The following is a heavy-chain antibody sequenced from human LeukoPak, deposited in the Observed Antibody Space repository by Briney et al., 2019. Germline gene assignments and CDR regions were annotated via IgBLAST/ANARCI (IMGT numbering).Heavy chain of an antibody. CDR3: AKDFRVAEELWFGELWNAFEI. V-gene: IGHV3-30*18. CDR2: ISTDGSNR. J-gene: IGHJ3*02. D-gene: IGHD3-10*01. Sequence: PGGTLSLSCAASGFTFSGYGVHWVRQAPGKGLEWLALISTDGSNRIYADSVKGRFPIARDNSKNTIYLQVNRLRIEDTAVYYCAKDFRVAEELWFGELWNAFEIWDQGIRVAVSS. CDR1: GFTFSGYG.